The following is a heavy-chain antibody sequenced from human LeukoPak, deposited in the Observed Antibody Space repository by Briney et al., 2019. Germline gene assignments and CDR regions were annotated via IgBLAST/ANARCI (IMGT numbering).Heavy chain of an antibody. Sequence: SETLSLTCTVSGGSISSSSHYWVWIRQPPGKGLEWIGSIDYTGSTYCSPSLKSRVTISVDTSKNQFSLKLSSVTAADTAVYYCARNPGSFYNNNCFDPWGQGTLVTVSS. V-gene: IGHV4-39*01. D-gene: IGHD3-10*01. CDR3: ARNPGSFYNNNCFDP. CDR2: IDYTGST. CDR1: GGSISSSSHY. J-gene: IGHJ5*02.